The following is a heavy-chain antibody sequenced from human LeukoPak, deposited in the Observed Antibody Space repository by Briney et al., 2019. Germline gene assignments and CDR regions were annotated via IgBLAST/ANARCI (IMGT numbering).Heavy chain of an antibody. CDR1: GFTFSSYW. D-gene: IGHD3/OR15-3a*01. CDR2: INSDGSST. Sequence: PGGSLRLXCAASGFTFSSYWMHWVRQAPGKGLVWVSRINSDGSSTSYADSVKGRFTISRDNAKNTLYLQMNSLRAEDTAVYYCARDVVEGLGGDYWGQGTLVTVSS. V-gene: IGHV3-74*01. CDR3: ARDVVEGLGGDY. J-gene: IGHJ4*02.